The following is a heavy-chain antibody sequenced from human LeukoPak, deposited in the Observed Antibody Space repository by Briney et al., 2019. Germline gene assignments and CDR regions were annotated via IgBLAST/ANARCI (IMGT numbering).Heavy chain of an antibody. J-gene: IGHJ4*02. V-gene: IGHV3-74*01. CDR1: GFMLSSTW. CDR2: INSDATST. CDR3: AREYSSSSGRSFDY. D-gene: IGHD6-6*01. Sequence: GGSLRLSCAASGFMLSSTWMHWVRQAPGKGLVWVSRINSDATSTSYADSVKGRFTISRDNAKNSLYLQMNSLRAEDTAVYYCAREYSSSSGRSFDYWGQGTLVTVSS.